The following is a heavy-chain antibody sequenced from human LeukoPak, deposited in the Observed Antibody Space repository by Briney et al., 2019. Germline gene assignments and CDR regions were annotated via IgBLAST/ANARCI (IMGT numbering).Heavy chain of an antibody. D-gene: IGHD2-2*01. Sequence: ASVKVSCKASGYTFTGYYMHWVRQAPGQGLEWMGWINPNSGDTNYARKFQGRVTMTRDTSISTAYMEVSRLRSDDTAVYYCARDPRLFPDSSTNGFDYWGQGTLVTVSS. CDR1: GYTFTGYY. CDR3: ARDPRLFPDSSTNGFDY. V-gene: IGHV1-2*02. J-gene: IGHJ4*02. CDR2: INPNSGDT.